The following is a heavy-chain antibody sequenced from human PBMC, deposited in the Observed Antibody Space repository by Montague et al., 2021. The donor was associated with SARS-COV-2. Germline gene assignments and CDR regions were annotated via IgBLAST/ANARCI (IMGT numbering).Heavy chain of an antibody. CDR2: IYYSGST. V-gene: IGHV4-39*01. D-gene: IGHD3-22*01. Sequence: SETLSLTCTVSGGSISSGSYYWGWIRQPPGKGLEWIGSIYYSGSTYYNPSLKSRVTISVDTSKNQFSLKLSPVTAADTAVYYCATEVADSSGYYYVPYYYYGMDVWGQGTTVTVSS. J-gene: IGHJ6*02. CDR3: ATEVADSSGYYYVPYYYYGMDV. CDR1: GGSISSGSYY.